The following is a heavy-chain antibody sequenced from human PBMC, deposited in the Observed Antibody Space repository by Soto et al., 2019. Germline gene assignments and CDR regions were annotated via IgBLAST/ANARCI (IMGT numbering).Heavy chain of an antibody. CDR2: ISGSGTTI. J-gene: IGHJ4*02. V-gene: IGHV3-48*01. CDR3: ASFSRMADGYY. Sequence: EVHLVESGGGLVQPGGSLRRSCAASGFIFSSYAINWVRQAPGKGLEWVTYISGSGTTIYYADSVKGRFTISRDYAKSSLYLQMNSLRAEDTAMYYCASFSRMADGYYWGQGTLVTVSS. CDR1: GFIFSSYA. D-gene: IGHD3-22*01.